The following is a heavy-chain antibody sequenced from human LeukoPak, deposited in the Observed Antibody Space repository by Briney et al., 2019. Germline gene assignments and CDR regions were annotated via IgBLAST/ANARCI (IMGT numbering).Heavy chain of an antibody. J-gene: IGHJ4*02. Sequence: GGSLRLSCAASGFTFSSYAMRWVRQAPGEGLEWVSTISGSGGSTYYADSVKGRFTISRDNSKNTLYLQMNSLRGEDTAVYYCAKGVERRFNPDYWGQGSLVTVSS. CDR3: AKGVERRFNPDY. V-gene: IGHV3-23*01. CDR2: ISGSGGST. CDR1: GFTFSSYA. D-gene: IGHD1-1*01.